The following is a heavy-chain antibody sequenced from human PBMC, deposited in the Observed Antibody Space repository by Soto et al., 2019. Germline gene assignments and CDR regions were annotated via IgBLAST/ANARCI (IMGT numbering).Heavy chain of an antibody. CDR3: AKDINYYGAFDI. D-gene: IGHD3-10*01. CDR2: ISSSSSYI. CDR1: GFTFSSYS. Sequence: EVQLVESGGGLVKPGGSLRLSCAASGFTFSSYSMNWVRQAPGKGLEWVSSISSSSSYIYYADSVKGRFTISRDNSKNTLYLQMNSLRAEDTAVYYCAKDINYYGAFDIWGQGTMVTVSS. V-gene: IGHV3-21*04. J-gene: IGHJ3*02.